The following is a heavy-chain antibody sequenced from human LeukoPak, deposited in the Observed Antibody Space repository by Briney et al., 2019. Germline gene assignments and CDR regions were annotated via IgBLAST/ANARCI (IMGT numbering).Heavy chain of an antibody. D-gene: IGHD6-19*01. CDR1: GGSISNTNYY. Sequence: SETLSLTCTVSGGSISNTNYYWGWIRQSPGKGLEWIGGIYYTGSTYYNPSLKSRVSISLDMSKTHFFLKLTSVTAADTAVYYCARQSSGWNFDYWGQGTLVTVSS. CDR3: ARQSSGWNFDY. CDR2: IYYTGST. J-gene: IGHJ4*02. V-gene: IGHV4-39*07.